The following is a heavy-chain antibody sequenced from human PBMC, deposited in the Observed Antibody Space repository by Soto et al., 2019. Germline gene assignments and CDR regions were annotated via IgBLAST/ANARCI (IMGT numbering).Heavy chain of an antibody. CDR1: GYTFTSYY. CDR3: ARFEAPAAISHGMDV. J-gene: IGHJ6*02. D-gene: IGHD2-2*01. CDR2: INPSGGST. V-gene: IGHV1-46*01. Sequence: ASVKVSCKASGYTFTSYYMHWVRQAPGQGLEWMGIINPSGGSTSYAQKFQGRVTMTRDTSTSTVYMELSSLRSEDTAVYYCARFEAPAAISHGMDVWGQGTTVTVSS.